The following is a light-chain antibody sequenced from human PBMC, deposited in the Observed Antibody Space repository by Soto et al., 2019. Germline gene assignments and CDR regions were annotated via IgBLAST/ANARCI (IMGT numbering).Light chain of an antibody. V-gene: IGLV2-23*02. CDR3: CSYAGGTYV. J-gene: IGLJ1*01. CDR1: SSGVGSYNL. CDR2: EVT. Sequence: QSVLTQPASLSGSPGQAITISCTGTSSGVGSYNLVSWYQQHPGKAPKLMIYEVTQRPSGVSDRFSGSKSGNTASLTISGLQAEYEADYYCCSYAGGTYVFGTGTKVTVL.